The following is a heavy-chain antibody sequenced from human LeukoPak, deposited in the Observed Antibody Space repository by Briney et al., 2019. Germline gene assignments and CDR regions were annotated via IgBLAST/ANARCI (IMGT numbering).Heavy chain of an antibody. D-gene: IGHD1-26*01. Sequence: SETLSLTCTVSGGSLSSYYWNWIRQSPGKGLEWIGYISYSGSTNNNPSLKSRVTISVDTSNNQFSPKSNSVTAADTAVYYCARLRSGSYHSFDYWGQGTLVTVSS. CDR2: ISYSGST. V-gene: IGHV4-59*08. CDR3: ARLRSGSYHSFDY. J-gene: IGHJ4*02. CDR1: GGSLSSYY.